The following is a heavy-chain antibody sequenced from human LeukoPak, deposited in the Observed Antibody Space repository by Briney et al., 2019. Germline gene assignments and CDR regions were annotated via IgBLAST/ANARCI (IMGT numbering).Heavy chain of an antibody. CDR3: AKDVIAYCSAGSCGAFDY. CDR2: ISGNGGST. J-gene: IGHJ4*02. CDR1: GFTFSNYA. D-gene: IGHD2-15*01. Sequence: GWSLRLSCEVSGFTFSNYAMSWVRQAPGKGLEWVSVISGNGGSTYYADSVKGRFTISRDNYKNTLYLHMRSLRAEDTAVYYCAKDVIAYCSAGSCGAFDYWGQGTPVTVSS. V-gene: IGHV3-23*01.